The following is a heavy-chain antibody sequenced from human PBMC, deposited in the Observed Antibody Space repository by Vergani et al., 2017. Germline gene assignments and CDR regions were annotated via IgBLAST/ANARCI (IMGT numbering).Heavy chain of an antibody. V-gene: IGHV1-18*01. CDR3: ARAQCGEVPAAILEWVGYYYYYMDV. CDR1: GYTFTSYG. Sequence: QVQLVQSGAEVKKPGASVKVSCKASGYTFTSYGISWVRQAPGQGLEWMGWIIAYNGNTNYAQKLQGRVTMTTDTSTSTAYMELRSLRSDDTAVYYWARAQCGEVPAAILEWVGYYYYYMDVWGKGTTVTVSS. J-gene: IGHJ6*03. CDR2: IIAYNGNT. D-gene: IGHD2-2*02.